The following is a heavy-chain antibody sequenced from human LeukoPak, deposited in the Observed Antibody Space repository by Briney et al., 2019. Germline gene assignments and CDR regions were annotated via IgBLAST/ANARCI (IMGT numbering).Heavy chain of an antibody. CDR3: ARVEDNGSYEGDY. V-gene: IGHV3-21*01. CDR2: ISSSSSYI. Sequence: GGSLRLSCAASGFTFSSYSMNWVRQAPGKGLEWVSSISSSSSYIYYADSVKGRFTISRDNAKNSLYLQMNSLRAEDTAVYYCARVEDNGSYEGDYWGQGTLVTVSS. J-gene: IGHJ4*02. D-gene: IGHD3-22*01. CDR1: GFTFSSYS.